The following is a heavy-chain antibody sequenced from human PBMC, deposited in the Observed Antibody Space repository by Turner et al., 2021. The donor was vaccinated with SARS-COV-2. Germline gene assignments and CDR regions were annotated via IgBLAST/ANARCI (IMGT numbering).Heavy chain of an antibody. J-gene: IGHJ4*02. V-gene: IGHV1-18*01. D-gene: IGHD2-15*01. CDR3: ARGDIVVVVASTPGDYCDY. Sequence: QFQLVQSGAAVTNPGASVKVSCKASGYTFTSYGISWVRQAPGQGLEWMGWISAYNGNTNYAQKLQGRVTMTTDTSTSTAYMELRSLRSDDTAAYYCARGDIVVVVASTPGDYCDYWGQGTLVTVSS. CDR2: ISAYNGNT. CDR1: GYTFTSYG.